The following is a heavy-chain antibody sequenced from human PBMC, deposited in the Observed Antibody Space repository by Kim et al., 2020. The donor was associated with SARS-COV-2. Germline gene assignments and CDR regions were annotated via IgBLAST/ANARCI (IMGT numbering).Heavy chain of an antibody. CDR2: IIPIFGTA. CDR1: GGTFSSYA. Sequence: SVKVSCKASGGTFSSYAISWVRQAPGQGLEWMGGIIPIFGTANYAQKFQGRVTITADESTSTAYMELSSLRSEDTAVYYCARTRTAPRWYYYYGMDVWGQGTTVTVSS. J-gene: IGHJ6*02. CDR3: ARTRTAPRWYYYYGMDV. V-gene: IGHV1-69*13.